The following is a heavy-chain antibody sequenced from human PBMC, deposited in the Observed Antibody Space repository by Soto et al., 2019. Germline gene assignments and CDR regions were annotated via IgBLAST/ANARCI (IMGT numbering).Heavy chain of an antibody. CDR2: IYYSGST. Sequence: QSHKWPVSLGSISRYSWSWIRPPPGKGLEWIGYIYYSGSTNYNPSLKSRVTISVDTSKNQFSLKLSSVTAADTAVYYCARGVWGSYFDYWGQGTLVNVSS. V-gene: IGHV4-59*01. CDR1: LGSISRYS. CDR3: ARGVWGSYFDY. D-gene: IGHD6-6*01. J-gene: IGHJ4*02.